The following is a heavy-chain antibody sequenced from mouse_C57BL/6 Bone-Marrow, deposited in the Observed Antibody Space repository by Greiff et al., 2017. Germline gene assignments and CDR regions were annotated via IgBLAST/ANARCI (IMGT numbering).Heavy chain of an antibody. CDR3: ARHYSWYFDV. CDR2: ISNGGGST. CDR1: GFTFSDYY. J-gene: IGHJ1*03. Sequence: EVKLVESGGGLVQPGGSLKLSCAASGFTFSDYYMYWVRQTPEKRLEWVAYISNGGGSTYYPDTVKGRFTISRDNAKNTLYLQMSRLKSEDTAMYYCARHYSWYFDVWGTGTTVTVSS. V-gene: IGHV5-12*01. D-gene: IGHD1-1*01.